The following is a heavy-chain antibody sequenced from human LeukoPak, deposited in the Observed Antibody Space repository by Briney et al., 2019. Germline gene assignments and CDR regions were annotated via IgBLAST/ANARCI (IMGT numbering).Heavy chain of an antibody. CDR2: IKQDGSEK. Sequence: GGSLRLSCAASGFTFSSYWMSWVRQAPGEGLEWLANIKQDGSEKYYVDSVKGRFTISRDNAKNSLYLQMNSLRAEDTAVYYCARPLIVGATTPFDYWGQGTLVTVSS. CDR3: ARPLIVGATTPFDY. J-gene: IGHJ4*02. V-gene: IGHV3-7*01. D-gene: IGHD1-26*01. CDR1: GFTFSSYW.